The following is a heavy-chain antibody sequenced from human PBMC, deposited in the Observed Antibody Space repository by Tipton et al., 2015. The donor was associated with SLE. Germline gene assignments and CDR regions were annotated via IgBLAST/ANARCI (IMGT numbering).Heavy chain of an antibody. CDR3: TRDGDSMVRDLR. J-gene: IGHJ4*02. CDR1: GFTFGDYA. V-gene: IGHV3-49*04. CDR2: IRSKAYGGTT. Sequence: SLRLSCTASGFTFGDYAMSWVRQAPGKGLEWVGFIRSKAYGGTTEYAASVKGRFTISRDDSKSIAYLQMNSLKTEDTAVYYRTRDGDSMVRDLRWGQGTLGTLSS. D-gene: IGHD3-10*01.